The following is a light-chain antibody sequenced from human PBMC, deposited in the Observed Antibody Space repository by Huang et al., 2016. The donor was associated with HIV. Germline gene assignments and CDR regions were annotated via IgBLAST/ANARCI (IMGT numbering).Light chain of an antibody. Sequence: DIQMTQSPSTLSASVGDRVTITCRASQRISSWLAWYQQKPGKAPKLLIYKASNLESGVPSRLSGSGSGTECTLTISSLQPDDFATYYCQQYNSYPLTFGGGTKVQIK. V-gene: IGKV1-5*03. CDR3: QQYNSYPLT. J-gene: IGKJ4*01. CDR2: KAS. CDR1: QRISSW.